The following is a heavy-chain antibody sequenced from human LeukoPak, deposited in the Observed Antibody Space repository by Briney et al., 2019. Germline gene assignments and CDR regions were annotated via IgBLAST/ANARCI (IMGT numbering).Heavy chain of an antibody. J-gene: IGHJ4*02. D-gene: IGHD6-6*01. CDR1: GGSISSGGYS. V-gene: IGHV4-30-2*01. Sequence: SQTLSLTCAGSGGSISSGGYSWSWIRQPPGKGLEWIGYIYHSGSTYYNPSLKSRVTISVDRSKNQFSLKLSSVTAADTAVYYCSRENVVAARGFDYWGQGTLVTVSS. CDR3: SRENVVAARGFDY. CDR2: IYHSGST.